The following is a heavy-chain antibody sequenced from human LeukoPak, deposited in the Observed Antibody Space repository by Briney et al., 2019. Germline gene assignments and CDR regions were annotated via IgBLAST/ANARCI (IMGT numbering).Heavy chain of an antibody. CDR2: IYPGESIYASENT. CDR1: GVSISAYY. J-gene: IGHJ4*02. V-gene: IGHV4-4*07. CDR3: ARDPTTVTTIFDS. D-gene: IGHD4-17*01. Sequence: PPETLSLTCSVSGVSISAYYWSWIRQPAGKGLEWIGRIYPGESIYASENTNYNPSLNSRDSMSGDTSKNQVSLKLRSVTAADTAVYYCARDPTTVTTIFDSWGQGTLVTVSS.